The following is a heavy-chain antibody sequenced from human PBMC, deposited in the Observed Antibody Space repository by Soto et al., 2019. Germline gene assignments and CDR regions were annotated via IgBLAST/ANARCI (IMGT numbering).Heavy chain of an antibody. D-gene: IGHD1-1*01. CDR2: ISAYNGNT. CDR1: GYTFTSYG. J-gene: IGHJ6*02. Sequence: ASVKVSCKASGYTFTSYGISWVRQAPGQGLEWMGWISAYNGNTNYAPKLQGRVTMTTDTSTSTAYMELRSLRSDDTAVYYCAGARQAVVTNYYVRDVWAKGPRSPSP. V-gene: IGHV1-18*01. CDR3: AGARQAVVTNYYVRDV.